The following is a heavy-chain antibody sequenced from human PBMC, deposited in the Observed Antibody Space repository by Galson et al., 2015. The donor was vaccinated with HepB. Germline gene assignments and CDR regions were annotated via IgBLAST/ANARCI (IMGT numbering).Heavy chain of an antibody. CDR1: GFTFSSYW. Sequence: SLRLSCAASGFTFSSYWMTWVRQSPGKGLEWVANIKQDGSEKYYGDSVKGRFSISRDNAKNSLFLQMNSLRAEDTAIYYCANAPTTVDSDYWGQGTLVTVSS. D-gene: IGHD1/OR15-1a*01. CDR3: ANAPTTVDSDY. V-gene: IGHV3-7*01. J-gene: IGHJ4*02. CDR2: IKQDGSEK.